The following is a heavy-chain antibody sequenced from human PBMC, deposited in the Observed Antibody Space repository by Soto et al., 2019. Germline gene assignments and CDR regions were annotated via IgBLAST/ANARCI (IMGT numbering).Heavy chain of an antibody. J-gene: IGHJ6*01. Sequence: GGSLRLSCAASGFTFSSYSMNWVRQAPGKGLEWVSYISSSSSTIYYADSVKGRFTISRDNAKNSLYLQMNSLRAEDTAVYYCARGRDGYCSSTSCYPSSHYYYYGMDVWGQGTTVTVSS. CDR1: GFTFSSYS. CDR3: ARGRDGYCSSTSCYPSSHYYYYGMDV. CDR2: ISSSSSTI. D-gene: IGHD2-2*03. V-gene: IGHV3-48*01.